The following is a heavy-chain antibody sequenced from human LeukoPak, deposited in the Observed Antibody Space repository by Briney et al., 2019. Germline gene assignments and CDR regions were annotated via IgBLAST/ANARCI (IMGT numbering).Heavy chain of an antibody. CDR1: GGSISSYSYY. CDR3: ARDLARSGRGIDY. D-gene: IGHD3-10*01. CDR2: IYYSGST. J-gene: IGHJ4*02. V-gene: IGHV4-39*07. Sequence: SETLSLTCTVSGGSISSYSYYWGWIRQPPGKGLEWIGSIYYSGSTYYNPSLKSRVTISVDTSKNQFSLKLSSVTAADTAVYYCARDLARSGRGIDYWGQGTLVTVSS.